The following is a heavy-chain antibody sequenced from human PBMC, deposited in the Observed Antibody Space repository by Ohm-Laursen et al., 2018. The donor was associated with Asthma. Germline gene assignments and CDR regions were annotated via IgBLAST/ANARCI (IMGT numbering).Heavy chain of an antibody. Sequence: GASVKVSCKASGYTFTDYYMHWVQQAPGQGLEWMGRINPNSGGATYAQKFQGRVSMTRATSISTAYMELSRLRSDDTAVYYCARPAVATIDFDYWGQGTLVTVSS. CDR1: GYTFTDYY. D-gene: IGHD5-24*01. V-gene: IGHV1-2*06. CDR2: INPNSGGA. J-gene: IGHJ4*02. CDR3: ARPAVATIDFDY.